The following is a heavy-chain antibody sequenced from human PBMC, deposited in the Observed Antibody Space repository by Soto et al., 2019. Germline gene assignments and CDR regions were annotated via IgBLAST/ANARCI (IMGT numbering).Heavy chain of an antibody. D-gene: IGHD2-2*01. J-gene: IGHJ6*02. CDR1: GYTFTGYY. Sequence: ASVKVSCKASGYTFTGYYMHWVRQAPGQGLEWMGWINPNSGGTNYAQKFQGRVTMTRDTSISTAYMYLSRLRSDDTAVYYCARYLRQAYCSSTSCYPFYYYYGMDVWGQGTTVTVSS. CDR3: ARYLRQAYCSSTSCYPFYYYYGMDV. V-gene: IGHV1-2*02. CDR2: INPNSGGT.